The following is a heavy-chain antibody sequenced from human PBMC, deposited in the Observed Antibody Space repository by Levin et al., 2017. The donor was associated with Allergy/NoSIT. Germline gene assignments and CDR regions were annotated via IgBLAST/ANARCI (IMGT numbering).Heavy chain of an antibody. CDR2: INHSGST. CDR1: GGSFSGYY. V-gene: IGHV4-34*01. CDR3: AIRPTHYYYGMDV. Sequence: NSSETLSLTCAVYGGSFSGYYWSWIRQPPGKGLEWIGEINHSGSTNYNPSLKSRVTISVDTSKNQFSLKLSSVTAADTAVYYCAIRPTHYYYGMDVWGQGTTVTVSS. J-gene: IGHJ6*02.